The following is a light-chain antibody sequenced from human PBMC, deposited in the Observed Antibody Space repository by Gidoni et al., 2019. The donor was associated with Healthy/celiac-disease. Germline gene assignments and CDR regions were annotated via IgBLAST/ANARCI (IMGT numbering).Light chain of an antibody. CDR2: DAS. CDR1: QSVSSY. J-gene: IGKJ1*01. CDR3: QQRSNWPT. Sequence: EIVLTQSPATLSLSPGERATLSCRASQSVSSYLAWYQQKPGQAPRLLIYDASNWATGIPARFSGSGSGTDFTLTISSLEPEDFAVYYCQQRSNWPTFXQXTKVEIK. V-gene: IGKV3-11*01.